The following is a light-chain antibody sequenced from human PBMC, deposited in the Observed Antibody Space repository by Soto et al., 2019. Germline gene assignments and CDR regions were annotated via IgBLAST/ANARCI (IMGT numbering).Light chain of an antibody. CDR2: DAS. J-gene: IGKJ4*01. V-gene: IGKV1-33*01. CDR3: QQYDDPFT. Sequence: DTQMTQSPSSLSASVGDTVTITCQASRDIADSLNWYQQRAGQAPKLLIYDASNLQSGVPARFSGGGTGTSFILTINSLQPEDFATYDCQQYDDPFTFGGGTKVEIK. CDR1: RDIADS.